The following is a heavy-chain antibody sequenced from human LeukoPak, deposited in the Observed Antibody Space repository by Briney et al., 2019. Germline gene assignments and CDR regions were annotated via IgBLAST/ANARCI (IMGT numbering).Heavy chain of an antibody. CDR1: GFTFSSYG. V-gene: IGHV3-30*18. J-gene: IGHJ4*02. D-gene: IGHD1-26*01. Sequence: PGGSLRLSCAASGFTFSSYGMHWVRQAPGKGLEWVAVISYDGSNKYYADSVKGRFTISRDNSKNTLYLQMNSLRADDTAVYYWAELVGAGGVDYWGQGTLVTVSS. CDR3: AELVGAGGVDY. CDR2: ISYDGSNK.